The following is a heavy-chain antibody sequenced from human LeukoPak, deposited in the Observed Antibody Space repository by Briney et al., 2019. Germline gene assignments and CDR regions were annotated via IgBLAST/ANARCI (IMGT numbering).Heavy chain of an antibody. CDR3: AKIHDYVWGHLDY. CDR1: GFTFSSHA. D-gene: IGHD3-16*01. CDR2: ISGSGAST. V-gene: IGHV3-23*01. J-gene: IGHJ4*02. Sequence: PGGSLRLSCAASGFTFSSHAMSWVRQAPGKGLEWVSVISGSGASTYYADSVKGRFTMSRDNSKNTLYLQMKSLRAEDTAVYFCAKIHDYVWGHLDYWGQGTLVTVSS.